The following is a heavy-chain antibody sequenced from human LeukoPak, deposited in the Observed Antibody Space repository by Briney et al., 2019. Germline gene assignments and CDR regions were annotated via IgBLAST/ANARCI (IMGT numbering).Heavy chain of an antibody. CDR1: GFTFSSYG. CDR3: AKPYYYGSGSYYFDY. V-gene: IGHV3-30*18. J-gene: IGHJ4*02. Sequence: PGRSLRLSCAASGFTFSSYGMHWVRQALGKGLEWVAVISYDGSNKYYADSVKGRFTISRDNSKNTLYLQMNSLRAEDTAVYYCAKPYYYGSGSYYFDYWGQGTLVTVSS. D-gene: IGHD3-10*01. CDR2: ISYDGSNK.